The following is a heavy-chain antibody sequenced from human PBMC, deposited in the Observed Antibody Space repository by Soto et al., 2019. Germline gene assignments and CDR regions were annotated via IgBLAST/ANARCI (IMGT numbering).Heavy chain of an antibody. J-gene: IGHJ4*02. CDR1: GGSFSGYY. Sequence: QVQLQQWGAGLLKPSETLSLTCAVYGGSFSGYYWNWIRQPPGTGLEWIGEINHSGSTNYNPSLKSRVTISVDTSKNQFSLKLTSVTAADTAVYYCARAKITGLFDYWCQGTLVTVSS. CDR3: ARAKITGLFDY. V-gene: IGHV4-34*01. CDR2: INHSGST. D-gene: IGHD2-8*02.